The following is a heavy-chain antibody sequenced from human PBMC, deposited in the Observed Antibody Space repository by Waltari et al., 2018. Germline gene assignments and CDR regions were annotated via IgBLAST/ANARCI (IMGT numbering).Heavy chain of an antibody. D-gene: IGHD5-12*01. CDR3: ATYIGASVGTAAFDV. CDR1: GGSIDTPTHY. CDR2: ISYAGTT. V-gene: IGHV4-39*01. J-gene: IGHJ3*01. Sequence: QLQLQESGPGPVKPSETLSLPCSVSGGSIDTPTHYWSWIRQPPGQGLEWIGTISYAGTTYTNPSLRSRLTMSRDTSKNQLSLTLGSTTAADTAVYYCATYIGASVGTAAFDVWGQGTMVTVSS.